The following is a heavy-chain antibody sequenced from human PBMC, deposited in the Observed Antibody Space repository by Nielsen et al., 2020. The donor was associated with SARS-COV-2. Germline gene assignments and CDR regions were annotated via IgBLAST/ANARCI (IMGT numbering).Heavy chain of an antibody. D-gene: IGHD3-22*01. J-gene: IGHJ4*02. CDR2: IIPIFGTA. CDR1: GGTFSSYA. CDR3: ARAMYYYDSSGYSYYFDY. V-gene: IGHV1-69*13. Sequence: SVKVSCKASGGTFSSYAISWVRQAPGQGLEWMGGIIPIFGTANYAQKFQGRVTITADESTSTAYMELSSLRSEDTAVYYCARAMYYYDSSGYSYYFDYWGQGTLVTVSS.